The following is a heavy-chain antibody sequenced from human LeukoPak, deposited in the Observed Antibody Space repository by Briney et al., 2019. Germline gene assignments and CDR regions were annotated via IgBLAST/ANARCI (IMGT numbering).Heavy chain of an antibody. CDR3: ARGGYKYDYYYYMDV. J-gene: IGHJ6*03. CDR2: VSGSGDST. D-gene: IGHD5-24*01. CDR1: GFTFSSYA. Sequence: PGGSLRLSCAASGFTFSSYAMSWVRQAPGKGLEWVSGVSGSGDSTYYADSVKGRFTISRDNSKNTLYLQMNSLRAEDTAVYYCARGGYKYDYYYYMDVWGKGTTVTISS. V-gene: IGHV3-23*01.